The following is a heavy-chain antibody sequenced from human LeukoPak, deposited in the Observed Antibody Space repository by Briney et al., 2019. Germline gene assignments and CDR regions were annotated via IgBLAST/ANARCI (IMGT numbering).Heavy chain of an antibody. D-gene: IGHD3-10*01. CDR2: IRYDGSNK. J-gene: IGHJ4*02. V-gene: IGHV3-30*02. Sequence: PGGSLRLSCAASGFTFSSYGMHWVRQAPGKGLEWVAFIRYDGSNKYYADSVKGRFTISRDNSKNTLYLQMKSLGAEDTAVYYCARGITFHFEYWGQGTLVTVSS. CDR3: ARGITFHFEY. CDR1: GFTFSSYG.